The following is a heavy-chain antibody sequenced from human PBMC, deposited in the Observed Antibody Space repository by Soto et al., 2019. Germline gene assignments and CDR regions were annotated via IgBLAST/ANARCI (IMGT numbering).Heavy chain of an antibody. D-gene: IGHD5-12*01. CDR3: GRGYNSFDI. J-gene: IGHJ3*02. CDR2: SRNKPRSYST. CDR1: GFTFTDYY. V-gene: IGHV3-72*01. Sequence: EVQLVESGGGLVQPGGSLRVSCAASGFTFTDYYMDWVRQAPGKGLEWVGRSRNKPRSYSTEYAVSVRGRFTISRDESKSLLFLQMDSRKTEDTAIYYCGRGYNSFDIWCQGTMVTVSS.